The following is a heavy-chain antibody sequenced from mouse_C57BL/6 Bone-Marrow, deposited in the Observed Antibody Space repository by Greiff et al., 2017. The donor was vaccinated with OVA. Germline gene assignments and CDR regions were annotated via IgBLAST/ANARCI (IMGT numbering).Heavy chain of an antibody. Sequence: EVKLMESGEGLVKPGGSLKLSCAASGFTFSSYAMSWVRQTPEKRLEWVAYISSGGDYIDYEDTVKGRFTISSDIARNTLYLQMSSLKSEDTAMYYCTRDAHGSEDDFDYGGEGTNLTVSS. CDR2: ISSGGDYI. CDR1: GFTFSSYA. V-gene: IGHV5-9-1*02. CDR3: TRDAHGSEDDFDY. J-gene: IGHJ2*01. D-gene: IGHD1-1*01.